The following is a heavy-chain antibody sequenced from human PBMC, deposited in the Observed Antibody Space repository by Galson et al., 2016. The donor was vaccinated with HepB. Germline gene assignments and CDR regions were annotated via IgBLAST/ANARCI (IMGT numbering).Heavy chain of an antibody. CDR3: ARDRGLLHYYYGMDA. V-gene: IGHV3-33*08. J-gene: IGHJ6*02. CDR1: GFTFNNYG. D-gene: IGHD4-17*01. Sequence: SLRFSCATSGFTFNNYGINWVRQAPGKGLEWVAVISYDGSNRHYADAVKGRFTISRDRSTNTVYLQMNSLRADDTAVYFCARDRGLLHYYYGMDAWGQGTTVTVSS. CDR2: ISYDGSNR.